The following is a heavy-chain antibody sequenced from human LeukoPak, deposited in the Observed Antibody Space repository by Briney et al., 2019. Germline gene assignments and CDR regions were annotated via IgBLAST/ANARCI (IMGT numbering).Heavy chain of an antibody. J-gene: IGHJ3*02. D-gene: IGHD3-9*01. CDR2: ISAYNGNT. V-gene: IGHV1-18*04. CDR3: ARDDYDILTGYDRNAFDI. CDR1: GYTFTGYY. Sequence: ASVKVSCKASGYTFTGYYMHWVRQAPGQGLEWMGWISAYNGNTNYAQKLQGRVTMTTDTSTSTAYMELRSLRSDDTAVYYCARDDYDILTGYDRNAFDIWGQGTMVTVSS.